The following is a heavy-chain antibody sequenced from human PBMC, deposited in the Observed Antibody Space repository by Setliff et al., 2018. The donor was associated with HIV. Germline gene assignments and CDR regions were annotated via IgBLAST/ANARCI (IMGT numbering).Heavy chain of an antibody. Sequence: SETLSLTCAVYGGSFTNYFWSWIRQSPGKGLEWIGEINHSGRTKYNPSLKSRVTMSVDTSKNQFSLKLKSVTAADTAVYYCAKGYGGAGFCYYADYWGQGTVVTVSS. CDR2: INHSGRT. CDR3: AKGYGGAGFCYYADY. D-gene: IGHD3-10*01. J-gene: IGHJ4*02. V-gene: IGHV4-34*01. CDR1: GGSFTNYF.